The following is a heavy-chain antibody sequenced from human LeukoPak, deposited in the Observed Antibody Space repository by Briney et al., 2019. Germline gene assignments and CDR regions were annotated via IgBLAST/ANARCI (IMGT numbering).Heavy chain of an antibody. CDR3: ARARITMIVVVTTFDP. D-gene: IGHD3-22*01. V-gene: IGHV3-21*01. CDR2: ISSSSSYI. CDR1: GFTFSSYS. Sequence: GGSLRLSCAASGFTFSSYSMNWVRQAPGKGLEWVSSISSSSSYIYYADSVKGRFTISRDNAKHSLYLQMNSLRAEDTAVYYCARARITMIVVVTTFDPWGQGTLVTVSS. J-gene: IGHJ5*02.